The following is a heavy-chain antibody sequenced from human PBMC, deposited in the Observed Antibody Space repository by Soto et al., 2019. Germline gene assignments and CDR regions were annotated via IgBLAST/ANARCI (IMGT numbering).Heavy chain of an antibody. CDR2: FESGGSI. V-gene: IGHV3-53*01. CDR1: GFSVRTNY. D-gene: IGHD3-3*02. CDR3: ARAGVTPHFFDY. J-gene: IGHJ4*02. Sequence: LRLSCAASGFSVRTNYMIWVRQAPGKGLDWVSVFESGGSIYYADSVKGRFIISRDYAKNTVDLQMNSLRVEDTAVYYCARAGVTPHFFDYWGQGTLVTVSS.